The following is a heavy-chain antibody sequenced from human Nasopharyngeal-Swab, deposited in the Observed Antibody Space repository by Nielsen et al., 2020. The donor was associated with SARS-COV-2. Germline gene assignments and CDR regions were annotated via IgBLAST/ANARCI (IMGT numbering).Heavy chain of an antibody. Sequence: WIRQPPGKGLEWIGYIYYSGSTNYNPSLKSRATISVDTSKNQFSLKLSSVTAADTAVYYCARGGFSGSYSPYYYYGMDVWGQGTTVTVSS. CDR2: IYYSGST. V-gene: IGHV4-59*01. J-gene: IGHJ6*02. CDR3: ARGGFSGSYSPYYYYGMDV. D-gene: IGHD3-10*01.